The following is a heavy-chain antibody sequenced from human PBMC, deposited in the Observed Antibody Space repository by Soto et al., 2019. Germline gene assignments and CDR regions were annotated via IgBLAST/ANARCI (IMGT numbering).Heavy chain of an antibody. Sequence: QVQLQESGPGLVKPSETLSLTCTVSGASISGHFWSWIRQPPGKGLEWIAYIYNSGSSYNPSLKSRVTISVDTSKNQLSLKLSPVIAADSAVYYCAINADVWGQGTTVTVSS. J-gene: IGHJ6*02. V-gene: IGHV4-59*08. CDR3: AINADV. CDR2: IYNSGS. CDR1: GASISGHF.